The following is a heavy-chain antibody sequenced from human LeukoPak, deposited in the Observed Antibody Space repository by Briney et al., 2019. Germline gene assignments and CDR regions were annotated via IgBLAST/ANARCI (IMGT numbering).Heavy chain of an antibody. CDR1: GGSISSSSYY. V-gene: IGHV4-39*07. D-gene: IGHD5-12*01. CDR2: IYYSGST. CDR3: VAETVARNFDY. J-gene: IGHJ4*02. Sequence: SETLSLTCTVSGGSISSSSYYWGWIRQPPGKGLEWIGSIYYSGSTYYNPSLKSRVTISVDTSKNQFSLKLSSVTAADTAVYYCVAETVARNFDYWGQGTLVTVSS.